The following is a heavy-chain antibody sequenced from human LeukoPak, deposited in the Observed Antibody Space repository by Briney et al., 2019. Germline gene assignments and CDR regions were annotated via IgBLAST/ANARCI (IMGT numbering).Heavy chain of an antibody. CDR3: AKDSPPVS. CDR2: IRYDGSKK. Sequence: GGSLRLSCAASGFILSSYGMHWVRQAPGKGLEWVAFIRYDGSKKYYADSVKGRFTIARDDSKHTLYLQMNSLRAEDTAVYYCAKDSPPVSWGQGTLVTVSS. V-gene: IGHV3-30*02. CDR1: GFILSSYG. J-gene: IGHJ5*02.